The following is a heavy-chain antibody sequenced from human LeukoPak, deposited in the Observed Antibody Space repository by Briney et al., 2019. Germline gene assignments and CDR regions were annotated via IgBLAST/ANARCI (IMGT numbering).Heavy chain of an antibody. D-gene: IGHD6-19*01. CDR3: ARHGGWLAGARN. Sequence: PSETLSLTCTVSGGSISSYYWGWFRQPPGKGLEWIGYIYSSGSTNYIPSLKSRVTISVDTSKNQFSLKLTSVTAADTAVYYCARHGGWLAGARNWGQGTLVTVSS. J-gene: IGHJ4*02. CDR1: GGSISSYY. CDR2: IYSSGST. V-gene: IGHV4-59*08.